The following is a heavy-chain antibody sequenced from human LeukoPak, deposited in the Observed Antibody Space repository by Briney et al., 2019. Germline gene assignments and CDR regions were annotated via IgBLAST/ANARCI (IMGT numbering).Heavy chain of an antibody. J-gene: IGHJ4*02. CDR1: GGSINSYY. D-gene: IGHD6-13*01. V-gene: IGHV4-59*01. CDR3: ARGLAAAGTSYFDY. CDR2: IYYSGST. Sequence: SETLSLPCTVSGGSINSYYWSWIRQPPGKGLEWIGYIYYSGSTNYSPSLKGRVTISVDTSKNQFSLKLSSVTAADTAVYYCARGLAAAGTSYFDYWGQGTLVTVSS.